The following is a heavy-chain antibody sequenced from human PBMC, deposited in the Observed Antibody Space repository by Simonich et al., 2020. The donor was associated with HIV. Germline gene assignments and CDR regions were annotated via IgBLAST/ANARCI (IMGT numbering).Heavy chain of an antibody. D-gene: IGHD3-16*01. Sequence: QVQLVESGGGVVQPGRSLRLSCAASGFTFSSYAMHWVRQAPGKGLEWVAVISYDGSNKYYADSVKGRFTISRDNSHNTLYLQMNSLRAEDPAVYYCASGGSISSVWADDYWGQGTLVTVSS. CDR1: GFTFSSYA. J-gene: IGHJ4*02. CDR3: ASGGSISSVWADDY. V-gene: IGHV3-30*07. CDR2: ISYDGSNK.